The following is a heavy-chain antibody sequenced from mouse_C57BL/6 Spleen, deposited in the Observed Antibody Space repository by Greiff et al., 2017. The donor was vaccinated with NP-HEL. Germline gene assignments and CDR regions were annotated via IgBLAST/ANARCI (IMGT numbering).Heavy chain of an antibody. CDR3: ARGCLYAMDY. CDR1: GFSLTSYG. J-gene: IGHJ4*01. V-gene: IGHV2-2*01. Sequence: VMLVESGPGLVQPSQSLSITCTVSGFSLTSYGVHWVRQSPGKGLEWLGVLWSGGSTDSNAAFISRLSISKDNSKSQVFFKMNSLQADDTAIYYCARGCLYAMDYWGQGTSVTVSS. CDR2: LWSGGST.